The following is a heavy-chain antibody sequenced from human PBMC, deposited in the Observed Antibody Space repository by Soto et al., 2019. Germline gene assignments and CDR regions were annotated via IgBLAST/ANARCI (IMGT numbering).Heavy chain of an antibody. CDR3: ARGGAVTSGSHYYYYGMDV. CDR1: GGTFSSYA. D-gene: IGHD4-4*01. J-gene: IGHJ6*02. CDR2: IIPIFGTA. V-gene: IGHV1-69*06. Sequence: ASVKVSCKASGGTFSSYAISWVRQAPGQGLEWMGGIIPIFGTANYAQKFQGRVTITADKSTSTAYMELSSLRSEDTAVYYCARGGAVTSGSHYYYYGMDVWGQGTTVTVSS.